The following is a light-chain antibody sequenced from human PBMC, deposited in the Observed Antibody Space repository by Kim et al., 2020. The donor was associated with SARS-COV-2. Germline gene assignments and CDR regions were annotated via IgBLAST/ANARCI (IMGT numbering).Light chain of an antibody. CDR2: GRN. V-gene: IGLV3-19*01. J-gene: IGLJ2*01. CDR3: QSRDSGGNVV. CDR1: SLRSYY. Sequence: SSELTQDPAVSVALGQTVRITCQGDSLRSYYATWYQQKPRQAPLLVIFGRNNRPSGIPDRFSGSTSGNTASLTLIGAQAEDEADFYCQSRDSGGNVVFGGGTQLTVL.